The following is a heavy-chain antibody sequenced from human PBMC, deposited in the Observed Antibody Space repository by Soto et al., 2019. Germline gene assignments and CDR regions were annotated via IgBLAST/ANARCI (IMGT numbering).Heavy chain of an antibody. CDR2: MNPNSGNT. V-gene: IGHV1-8*01. Sequence: ASVKVPCKASGYTFTSYDINWVRQATGQGLEWMGWMNPNSGNTGYAQKFQGRVTMTEDTSTDTAYMELSSLRSEDTAVYYCATPPIAARTPLDYWGQGTLVTVSS. J-gene: IGHJ4*02. D-gene: IGHD6-6*01. CDR3: ATPPIAARTPLDY. CDR1: GYTFTSYD.